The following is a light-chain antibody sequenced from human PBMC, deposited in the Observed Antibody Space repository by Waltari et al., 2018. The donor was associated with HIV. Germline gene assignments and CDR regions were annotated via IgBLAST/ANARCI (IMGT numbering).Light chain of an antibody. CDR1: HSTIRAGIA. Sequence: QSALTQPPSVSGAPGQTVTISCPGSHSTIRAGIAVHWFQQLPGPAPKLLIEVNTNRPSGVPDRFSGSKSGTSASLTITGLQAEDEADYYCQSYDSTLSGVFGGGTKLTVL. CDR2: VNT. CDR3: QSYDSTLSGV. J-gene: IGLJ3*02. V-gene: IGLV1-40*01.